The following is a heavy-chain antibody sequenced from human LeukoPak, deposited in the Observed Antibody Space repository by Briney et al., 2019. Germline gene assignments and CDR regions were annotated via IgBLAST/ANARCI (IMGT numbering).Heavy chain of an antibody. D-gene: IGHD3-10*01. CDR2: ISASGGST. J-gene: IGHJ3*02. CDR3: AKHGPGRINWGAFDI. V-gene: IGHV3-23*01. Sequence: GGSLRLSCAASGFTLSSYAMSWVRQAPGKGLEWVSAISASGGSTYYADSVKGRFTVSRDNSRNTLYLQMNSLRAEDTAIYYCAKHGPGRINWGAFDIRGQGTMVTVSS. CDR1: GFTLSSYA.